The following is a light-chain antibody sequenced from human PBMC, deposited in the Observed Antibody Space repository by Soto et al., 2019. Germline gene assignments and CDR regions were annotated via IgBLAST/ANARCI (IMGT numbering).Light chain of an antibody. CDR3: AAWDDSLNGYV. Sequence: QSVLTQPPSASGTPGQTVSISCSGSSSNLGSNAVNWYQQLAGTAPKLLIYSNNQRPSGIPGRFSGSKSGTSASLAISGLQSEDEADYYCAAWDDSLNGYVFGTGTKLTVL. J-gene: IGLJ1*01. V-gene: IGLV1-44*01. CDR1: SSNLGSNA. CDR2: SNN.